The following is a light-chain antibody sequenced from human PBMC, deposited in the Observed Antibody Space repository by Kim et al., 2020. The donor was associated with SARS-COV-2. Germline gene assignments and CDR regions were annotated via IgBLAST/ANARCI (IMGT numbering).Light chain of an antibody. V-gene: IGLV3-1*01. CDR2: QDS. CDR1: KLGDKY. J-gene: IGLJ1*01. CDR3: QARDSSTLRYV. Sequence: SYEMTQPPSVSVSPGQTASITCSGDKLGDKYACWYQQKPGQSPVLVIYQDSKRPSGIPERFSGSNSGNTATLTISGTQAMDEADYYCQARDSSTLRYVF.